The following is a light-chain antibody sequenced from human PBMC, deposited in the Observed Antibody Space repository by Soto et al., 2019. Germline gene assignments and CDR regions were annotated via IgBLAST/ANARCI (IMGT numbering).Light chain of an antibody. Sequence: IHMTQSPSSLSASVGDRVTITCLASQGISNHLGWYQQKPGKAPELLIYAASTLQTGVPSRFSGGGSGTDFTLTITSLQPEDFATYFCQQVNVYPSTFGGGTKVDIK. CDR1: QGISNH. CDR3: QQVNVYPST. V-gene: IGKV1-9*01. J-gene: IGKJ4*01. CDR2: AAS.